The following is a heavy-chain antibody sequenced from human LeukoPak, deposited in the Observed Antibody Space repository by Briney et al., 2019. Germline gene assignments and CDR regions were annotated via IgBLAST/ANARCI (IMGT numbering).Heavy chain of an antibody. Sequence: GGSLRLSCAASGFTFSSYAMSWVRQASGKGLEWVGRIRSKANSYATAYAASVKGRFTISRDDSKNTAYLQMNSLKTEDTAVYYCTYPVEMATAVDPWGQGTLVTVSS. D-gene: IGHD5-24*01. CDR1: GFTFSSYA. CDR3: TYPVEMATAVDP. CDR2: IRSKANSYAT. J-gene: IGHJ5*02. V-gene: IGHV3-73*01.